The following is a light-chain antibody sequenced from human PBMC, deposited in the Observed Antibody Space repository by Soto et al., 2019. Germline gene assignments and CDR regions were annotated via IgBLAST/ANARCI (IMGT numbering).Light chain of an antibody. V-gene: IGKV3-20*01. J-gene: IGKJ4*01. CDR3: QQYGSSSLT. Sequence: EIVLTQSPGTLSLSPGERATLSCRASQSVSSSYLAWYQQKPGQAPRRLIYGASSRATGIPDRFSGSGSGTDFTSTISRLEPEDLAVYYCQQYGSSSLTFGGGTKVEIK. CDR1: QSVSSSY. CDR2: GAS.